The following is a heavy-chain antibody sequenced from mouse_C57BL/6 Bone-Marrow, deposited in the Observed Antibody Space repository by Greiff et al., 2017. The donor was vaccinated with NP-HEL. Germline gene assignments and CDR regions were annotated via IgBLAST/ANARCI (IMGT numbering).Heavy chain of an antibody. CDR2: IDPNSGGT. CDR3: AKSYGSSSTLWYFDV. Sequence: VQLQQSGAELVKPGASVKLSCKASGYTFTSYWMHWVKQRPGRGLEWIGRIDPNSGGTKYNEKFKSKATLTVDKPSSTAYMQLSSLTSEDSAVYYCAKSYGSSSTLWYFDVWGTGTTVTVSS. D-gene: IGHD1-1*01. CDR1: GYTFTSYW. V-gene: IGHV1-72*01. J-gene: IGHJ1*03.